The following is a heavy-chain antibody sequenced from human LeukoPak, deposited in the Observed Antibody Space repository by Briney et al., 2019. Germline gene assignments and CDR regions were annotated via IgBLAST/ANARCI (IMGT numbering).Heavy chain of an antibody. CDR3: ERHIRQLGHTVRTYYFYY. V-gene: IGHV4-39*01. CDR2: IYYSGST. D-gene: IGHD4-17*01. CDR1: GGSIRGSSYF. J-gene: IGHJ4*02. Sequence: SETLSLTCIVSGGSIRGSSYFWGWIRQPPGKGLEWIGSIYYSGSTYYNPSLKSRVTISVDTSKNQFSLKLSSLTAADTAVYYCERHIRQLGHTVRTYYFYYWGQGTLVTVSS.